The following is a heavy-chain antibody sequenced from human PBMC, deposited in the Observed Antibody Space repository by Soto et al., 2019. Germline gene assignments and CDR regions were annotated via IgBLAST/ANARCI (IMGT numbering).Heavy chain of an antibody. D-gene: IGHD6-19*01. CDR2: MNPNSGNT. Sequence: QVQLVQSGAEVKKPGASVKVSCKASGYTFTSYDINWVRQATGQGLEWMGWMNPNSGNTGYAQKFQGRVTMTRNTSIRTACRGLRSLRSEDTAVYYCARESGWVGAFDIWGQGTMVTVSS. CDR3: ARESGWVGAFDI. V-gene: IGHV1-8*01. CDR1: GYTFTSYD. J-gene: IGHJ3*02.